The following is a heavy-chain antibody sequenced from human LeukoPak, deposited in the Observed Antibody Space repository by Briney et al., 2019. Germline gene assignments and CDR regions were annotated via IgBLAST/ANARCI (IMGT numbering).Heavy chain of an antibody. V-gene: IGHV3-7*01. CDR1: GFTFSTSW. CDR3: AKSLDY. CDR2: IKQDGSET. J-gene: IGHJ4*02. Sequence: GGSLRLSCAASGFTFSTSWMDWVRQAPGKGLEWVANIKQDGSETYYVDSAKGRFTISRDNAKNSLYLQMDSLRVDDTAIYYCAKSLDYWGQGTMVTVSS.